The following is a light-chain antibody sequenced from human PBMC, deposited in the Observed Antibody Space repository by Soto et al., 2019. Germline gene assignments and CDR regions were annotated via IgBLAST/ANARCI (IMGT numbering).Light chain of an antibody. V-gene: IGLV7-43*01. CDR2: STS. J-gene: IGLJ3*02. CDR3: LLYIGGGWV. CDR1: TGAVTSGFY. Sequence: QAVVTQEPSLTVSPGGTVTLTCASSTGAVTSGFYPNWFQQKPGQAPRALIYSTSNKYSWTPARFSGFLLGGEAALTLSGVQPDDEAEYYCLLYIGGGWVFGGGTKLTVL.